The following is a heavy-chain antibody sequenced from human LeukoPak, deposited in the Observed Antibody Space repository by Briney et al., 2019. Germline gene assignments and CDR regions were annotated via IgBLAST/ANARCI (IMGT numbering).Heavy chain of an antibody. CDR2: INEDGGER. CDR1: GFTLSRYW. CDR3: ARGGNLEN. J-gene: IGHJ4*02. V-gene: IGHV3-7*01. Sequence: PGGSLRLSCAASGFTLSRYWMSWVRQAPGKGLEWVANINEDGGERHYVDTVKGRFTISRDNAKNSLYLQVNSLRAEDTAVYYCARGGNLENWGRGTLVTVSS. D-gene: IGHD1-14*01.